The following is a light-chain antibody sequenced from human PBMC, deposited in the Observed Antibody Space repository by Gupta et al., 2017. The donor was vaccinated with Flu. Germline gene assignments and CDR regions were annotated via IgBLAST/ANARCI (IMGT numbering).Light chain of an antibody. Sequence: DIQMTQSPSSLSASVGDRVTITCRASQSISSYVNWYQQTPGKAPKFLIYSASNLQSGVSSRFSGSGSGTDFTLTISSLQPEDFATYYCQQSYTTPLTFGGETKVEIK. CDR2: SAS. J-gene: IGKJ4*01. V-gene: IGKV1-39*01. CDR1: QSISSY. CDR3: QQSYTTPLT.